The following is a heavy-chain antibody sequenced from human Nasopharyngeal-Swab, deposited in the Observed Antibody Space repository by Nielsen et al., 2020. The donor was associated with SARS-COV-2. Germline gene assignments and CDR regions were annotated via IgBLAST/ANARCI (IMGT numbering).Heavy chain of an antibody. Sequence: SEILSPTCTVSGASIASSTFYWGWIRQPPGKGLEWIGNIYYNGNTYQNPSLKSRLTISVDKSKNQFSLQLSSVTAADTAVYYCVRSSSWYYFDYWAQGTQVTVSS. D-gene: IGHD6-13*01. J-gene: IGHJ4*02. CDR1: GASIASSTFY. V-gene: IGHV4-39*01. CDR3: VRSSSWYYFDY. CDR2: IYYNGNT.